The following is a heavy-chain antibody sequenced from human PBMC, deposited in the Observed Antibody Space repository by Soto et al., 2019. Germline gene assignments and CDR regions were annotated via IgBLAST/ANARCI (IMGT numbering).Heavy chain of an antibody. Sequence: QVQLVQSGAEVKKPGSSVKVSCKASGGTFSSYTISWVRQAPGQGLEWMGRIIPILGIANYAQKFQGRVTITADQSTSTAYMELSSLRSEDTAVYYCAGGDNSSSWYGGYWGQGTLVTFSS. V-gene: IGHV1-69*02. CDR3: AGGDNSSSWYGGY. CDR2: IIPILGIA. D-gene: IGHD6-13*01. J-gene: IGHJ4*02. CDR1: GGTFSSYT.